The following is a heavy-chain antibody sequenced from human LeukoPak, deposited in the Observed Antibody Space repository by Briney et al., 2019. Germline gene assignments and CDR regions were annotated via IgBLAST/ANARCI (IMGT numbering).Heavy chain of an antibody. CDR2: IYSGGSGGST. D-gene: IGHD6-13*01. V-gene: IGHV3-66*01. CDR3: ARVWGIAAAGGEIEY. J-gene: IGHJ4*02. Sequence: GSLRLSCAASGLTVTSNYMTWVRQAPGKGLEWVSVIYSGGSGGSTYYADSVKGRFTISRDNAKNSLYLQMNSLRDEDTAVYYCARVWGIAAAGGEIEYWGQGTLVTVSS. CDR1: GLTVTSNY.